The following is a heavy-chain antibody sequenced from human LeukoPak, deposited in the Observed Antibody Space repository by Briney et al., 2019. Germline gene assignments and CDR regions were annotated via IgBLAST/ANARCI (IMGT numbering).Heavy chain of an antibody. V-gene: IGHV1-69*04. CDR3: ARDFSPQQWPVFDY. J-gene: IGHJ4*02. CDR2: IIPILGIA. CDR1: GGTFSSYV. Sequence: GASVKVSCKASGGTFSSYVISWVRQAPGQGLEWMGRIIPILGIANYAQKFQGRVTITADKSTSTAYMELSSLRSEDTAVYYCARDFSPQQWPVFDYWGQGTLVTVSS. D-gene: IGHD6-19*01.